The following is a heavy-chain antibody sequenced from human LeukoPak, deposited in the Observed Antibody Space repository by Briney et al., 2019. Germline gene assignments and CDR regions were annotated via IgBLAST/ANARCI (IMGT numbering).Heavy chain of an antibody. Sequence: PGRSLRLSCAASGLTVSSNYMNWVRQAPGKGLEWVSVIYSGGSTYYADSVKGRFTISRDNSKNTLYLQMNSLRAEGTAVYYCAKVLGDWGYYFDYWGQGTLVTVSS. CDR2: IYSGGST. CDR3: AKVLGDWGYYFDY. D-gene: IGHD7-27*01. V-gene: IGHV3-53*01. CDR1: GLTVSSNY. J-gene: IGHJ4*02.